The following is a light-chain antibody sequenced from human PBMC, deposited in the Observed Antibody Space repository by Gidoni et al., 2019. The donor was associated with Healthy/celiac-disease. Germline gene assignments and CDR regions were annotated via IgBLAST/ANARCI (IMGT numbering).Light chain of an antibody. CDR1: QSISSY. V-gene: IGKV1-39*01. J-gene: IGKJ4*02. CDR2: AAS. Sequence: DNQMSLSPASLSASVGDRVTITCRASQSISSYLNWYQQKPGKAPKLLIYAASSLQSGVPSRFSGSGSGEDFTLTISSLQPEDFATYYCQQSYSTLLTFGGGTKVEIK. CDR3: QQSYSTLLT.